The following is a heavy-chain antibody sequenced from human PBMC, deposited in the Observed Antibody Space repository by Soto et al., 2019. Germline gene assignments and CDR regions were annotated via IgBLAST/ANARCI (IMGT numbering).Heavy chain of an antibody. V-gene: IGHV1-46*01. J-gene: IGHJ4*02. Sequence: QVQLVQSGAEVKKPGASVKVSCKASGYTFTSYYMHWVRQAPGQGLEWMGIINPSGGSTSYAQKFQGRVNMTRDTSTSTVYMELSSLRSEDTAVYYCGSLGTVFDYWGQGTLVTVSS. CDR2: INPSGGST. CDR1: GYTFTSYY. CDR3: GSLGTVFDY. D-gene: IGHD2-21*02.